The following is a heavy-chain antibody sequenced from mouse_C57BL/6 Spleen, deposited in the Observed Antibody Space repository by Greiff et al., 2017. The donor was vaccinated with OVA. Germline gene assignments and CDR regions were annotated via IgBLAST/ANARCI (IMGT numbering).Heavy chain of an antibody. CDR1: GYTFTSYW. D-gene: IGHD1-1*02. V-gene: IGHV1-69*01. J-gene: IGHJ1*03. CDR2: IDPSDSYT. Sequence: QVQLKQSGAELVMPGASVKLSCKASGYTFTSYWMHWVKQRPGQGLEWIGEIDPSDSYTNYNQKFKGKSTLTVDKSSSTAYMQLSSLTSEDSAVYYCARRGPYGPYFDVWGTGTTVTVSS. CDR3: ARRGPYGPYFDV.